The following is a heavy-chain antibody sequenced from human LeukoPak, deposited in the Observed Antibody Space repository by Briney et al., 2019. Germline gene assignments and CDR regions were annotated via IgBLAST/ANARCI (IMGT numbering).Heavy chain of an antibody. CDR3: AKEMDGPSDCIFFHS. Sequence: GGSLRHSCAASGFTFDDYVMRWVRQAPGKGREWVSLIYRRGHTFYTDSVKGRFTISRDNSRHSVFLQMNSLRPEDTAVYHCAKEMDGPSDCIFFHSCGQGTLVTVSS. D-gene: IGHD2-21*02. J-gene: IGHJ4*02. CDR2: IYRRGHT. V-gene: IGHV3-43*01. CDR1: GFTFDDYV.